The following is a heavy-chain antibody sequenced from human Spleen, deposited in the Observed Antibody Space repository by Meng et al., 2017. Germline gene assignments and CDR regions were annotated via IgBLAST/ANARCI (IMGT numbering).Heavy chain of an antibody. Sequence: GGSLRLSCTVSGYSISSGYYSGWIRQPPGKGLEWVSTITGSGGSTFYADSVKGRFAISRDNSQHTLYLQMNSLRAEDTAVYSCAKVLGGGGSYYFDYWGQGTLVTVSS. D-gene: IGHD1-26*01. CDR1: GYSISSGYY. J-gene: IGHJ4*02. V-gene: IGHV3-23*01. CDR2: ITGSGGST. CDR3: AKVLGGGGSYYFDY.